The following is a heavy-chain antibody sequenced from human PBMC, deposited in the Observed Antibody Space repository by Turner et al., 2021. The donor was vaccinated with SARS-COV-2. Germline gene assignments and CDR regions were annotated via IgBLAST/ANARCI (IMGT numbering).Heavy chain of an antibody. D-gene: IGHD6-19*01. CDR1: GFTVSSNY. CDR3: ARGYSSGWYQRGAFDI. J-gene: IGHJ3*02. Sequence: EVQLVESGGGLIQPGGSLRLSCAASGFTVSSNYMSWVRQAPGKGLEWVSVIYSGGSTHYADSVKGRFTISRDNSKNTLYLQMNSLRAEDTAVYYCARGYSSGWYQRGAFDIWGQGTMVTVSS. V-gene: IGHV3-53*01. CDR2: IYSGGST.